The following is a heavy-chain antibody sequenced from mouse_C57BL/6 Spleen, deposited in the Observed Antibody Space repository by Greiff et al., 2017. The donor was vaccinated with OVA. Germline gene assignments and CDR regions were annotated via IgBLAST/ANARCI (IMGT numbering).Heavy chain of an antibody. J-gene: IGHJ3*01. D-gene: IGHD1-1*01. CDR3: TRDDYGSSRFAY. CDR1: GFTFSSYA. Sequence: EVQGVESGEGLVKPGGSLKLSCAASGFTFSSYAMSWVRQTPEKRLEWVAYISSGGDYIYYADTVKGRFTISRDNARNTLYLQMSSLKSEDTAMYYCTRDDYGSSRFAYWGQGTLVTVSA. V-gene: IGHV5-9-1*02. CDR2: ISSGGDYI.